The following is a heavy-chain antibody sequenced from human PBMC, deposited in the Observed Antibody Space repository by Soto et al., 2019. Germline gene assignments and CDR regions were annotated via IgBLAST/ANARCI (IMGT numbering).Heavy chain of an antibody. CDR2: VSHDGRNT. D-gene: IGHD6-19*01. Sequence: VQLVESGGGVVQPGRSLRLSRAASGFTFSDYAMHWVRQAPGKGLEWVAVVSHDGRNTHYADSVKGRFTISRDSSNNTFSLEMTSLRAEDTAVYYCAKGGRQWLVTSDFNYWGQGALVTFSS. V-gene: IGHV3-30*18. CDR1: GFTFSDYA. CDR3: AKGGRQWLVTSDFNY. J-gene: IGHJ4*02.